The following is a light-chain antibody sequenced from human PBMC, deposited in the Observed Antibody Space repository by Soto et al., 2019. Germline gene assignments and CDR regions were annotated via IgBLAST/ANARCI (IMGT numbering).Light chain of an antibody. J-gene: IGKJ1*01. CDR1: QSLLHSNGYNY. CDR2: LGS. V-gene: IGKV2-28*01. CDR3: MQALHAWT. Sequence: DIVMTQSPLSLPVTPGEPASISCRSSQSLLHSNGYNYLDWYLQKPGQSPQLLIYLGSNRASGVPDRFSGSGSGTDFTLKISRVEAGDVGVYYCMQALHAWTFGQGTKVEIK.